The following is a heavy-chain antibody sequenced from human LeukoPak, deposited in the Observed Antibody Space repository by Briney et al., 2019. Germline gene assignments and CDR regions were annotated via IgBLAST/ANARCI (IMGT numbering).Heavy chain of an antibody. D-gene: IGHD3-10*01. CDR3: AKSGIGKFDY. CDR1: GFSFSSSW. Sequence: PGGSLRLSCAASGFSFSSSWMHWVRQAPGKGLVWVSRLNSDGSIRDYADSVKGRFTISRDNAKNTLHLQMNDLRVEDTAVYYCAKSGIGKFDYWGQGILVTASS. V-gene: IGHV3-74*01. J-gene: IGHJ4*02. CDR2: LNSDGSIR.